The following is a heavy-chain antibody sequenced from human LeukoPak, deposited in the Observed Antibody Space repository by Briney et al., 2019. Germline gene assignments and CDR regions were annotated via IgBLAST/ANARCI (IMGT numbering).Heavy chain of an antibody. D-gene: IGHD3-10*01. J-gene: IGHJ3*02. CDR3: ARDSITLVRGGVWEDAFDI. CDR1: GGSISSSNYY. V-gene: IGHV4-39*07. Sequence: SETLSLTCTVSGGSISSSNYYWGWIRQPPGKGLEWIGGIYYSGSTYYNPSLKSRVTISVDTSKNQFSLKLSSVTAADTAVYYCARDSITLVRGGVWEDAFDIWGQGTMVTVSS. CDR2: IYYSGST.